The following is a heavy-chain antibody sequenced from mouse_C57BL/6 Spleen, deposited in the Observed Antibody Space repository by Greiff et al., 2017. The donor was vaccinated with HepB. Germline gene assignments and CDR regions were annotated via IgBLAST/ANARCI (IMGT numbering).Heavy chain of an antibody. Sequence: EVMLVESGEGLVKPGGSLKLSCAASGFTFSSYAMSWVRQTPEKRLEWVAYISSGGDYIYYADTVKGRFTISRDNARNTLYLQMSSLKSEDTAMYYWTREGSLYYFGCWGQGTTLTVAS. CDR3: TREGSLYYFGC. V-gene: IGHV5-9-1*02. CDR1: GFTFSSYA. J-gene: IGHJ2*01. CDR2: ISSGGDYI.